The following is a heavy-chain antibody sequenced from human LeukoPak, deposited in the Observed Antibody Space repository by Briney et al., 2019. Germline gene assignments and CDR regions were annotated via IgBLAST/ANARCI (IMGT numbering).Heavy chain of an antibody. V-gene: IGHV1-46*01. Sequence: ASVKVSCKASGYTFTSYYMHRVRQAPGQELEWMGIINPSGGSTSYAQKFQGRVTITADESTSTAYMELSSLRSEDTAVYYCAREGDSYGIDYWGQGTLVTVSS. CDR3: AREGDSYGIDY. CDR2: INPSGGST. D-gene: IGHD5-18*01. J-gene: IGHJ4*02. CDR1: GYTFTSYY.